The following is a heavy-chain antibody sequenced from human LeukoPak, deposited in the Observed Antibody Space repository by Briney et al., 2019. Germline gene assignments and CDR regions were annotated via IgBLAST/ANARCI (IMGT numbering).Heavy chain of an antibody. D-gene: IGHD2-21*02. V-gene: IGHV1-2*02. J-gene: IGHJ3*02. CDR3: ARNVVVTARYAFDI. CDR2: INPNSGDT. CDR1: GYTFTGCY. Sequence: ASVKVSCKDSGYTFTGCYMHWVRQAPGQGLEWMGWINPNSGDTNYAQKFQGRVTMTRDTSISTAYMELSRLRSDDTAVYYCARNVVVTARYAFDIWGQGTMVTVSS.